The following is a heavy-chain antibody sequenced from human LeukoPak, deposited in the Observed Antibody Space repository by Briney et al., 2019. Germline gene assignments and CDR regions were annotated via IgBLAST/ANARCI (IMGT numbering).Heavy chain of an antibody. CDR2: ISGSGGRT. J-gene: IGHJ4*02. CDR1: GFTFSSYA. D-gene: IGHD1-26*01. Sequence: GGSLRLSCAASGFTFSSYAMSWVRQAPGEGLEWVSAISGSGGRTYYADSAKGRFTISRDNSKNTLYLQRNSLRAEDTAVYYCARGRWRYSGSYALEYWGQGTLITVSS. V-gene: IGHV3-23*01. CDR3: ARGRWRYSGSYALEY.